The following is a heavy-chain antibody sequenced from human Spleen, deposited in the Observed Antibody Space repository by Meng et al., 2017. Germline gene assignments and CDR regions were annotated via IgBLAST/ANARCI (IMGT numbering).Heavy chain of an antibody. J-gene: IGHJ3*02. V-gene: IGHV3-9*01. CDR3: ARDLDWVGRVSGNYYDTFDI. D-gene: IGHD3-10*01. CDR1: GFTFDDYA. Sequence: SLKISCAASGFTFDDYAMHWVRQAPGKGLEWVSGISWNSGSIGYADSVKGRFTISRDNAKNTLYLQMNSLRAEDTAVYYCARDLDWVGRVSGNYYDTFDICGQGTMVTVSS. CDR2: ISWNSGSI.